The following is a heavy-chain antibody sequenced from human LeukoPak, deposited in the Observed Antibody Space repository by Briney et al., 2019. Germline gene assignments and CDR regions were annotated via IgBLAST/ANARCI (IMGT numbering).Heavy chain of an antibody. V-gene: IGHV1-2*02. Sequence: ASVKVSCKTSGYAFSSYYIHWVRRAPGQGLECMGWINPDSGDTYYAQKFRGTLTMTRDTSISTVYMELSGLTSDDTAVYYCARDHNGSCDHWGQGTLVSVSS. CDR3: ARDHNGSCDH. D-gene: IGHD1-26*01. CDR2: INPDSGDT. CDR1: GYAFSSYY. J-gene: IGHJ5*02.